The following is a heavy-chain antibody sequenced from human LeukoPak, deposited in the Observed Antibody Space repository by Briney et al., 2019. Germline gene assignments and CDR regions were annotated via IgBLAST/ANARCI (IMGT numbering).Heavy chain of an antibody. J-gene: IGHJ3*02. CDR3: ARSVAVAGTGAFDI. Sequence: PSETLSLTCTVSGGSISSSSYYWGWIRQPPGKGLEWIGSIYYSGSTYYNPSLKSRVTISVDTSKNQFSLKLSSVTAADTAVYYCARSVAVAGTGAFDIWGQGTMVTVSS. D-gene: IGHD6-19*01. V-gene: IGHV4-39*01. CDR2: IYYSGST. CDR1: GGSISSSSYY.